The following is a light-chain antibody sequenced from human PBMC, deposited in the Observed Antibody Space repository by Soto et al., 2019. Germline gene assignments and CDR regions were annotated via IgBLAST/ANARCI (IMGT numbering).Light chain of an antibody. J-gene: IGKJ5*01. CDR3: QQYSNWPPTT. CDR1: QYINTR. V-gene: IGKV3D-15*01. Sequence: EIVLTQSPATLSSFPGDRVTLSCRASQYINTRLAWYQHRPGQAPRLLIYQTSIRAAGIPARFSGTGSGTEFTLTISSLQSEDDAVYYCQQYSNWPPTTFGQGTRLEIK. CDR2: QTS.